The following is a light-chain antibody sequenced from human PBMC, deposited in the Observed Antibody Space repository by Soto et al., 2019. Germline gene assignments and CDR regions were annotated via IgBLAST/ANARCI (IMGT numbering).Light chain of an antibody. CDR2: DAS. J-gene: IGKJ4*01. V-gene: IGKV3-11*01. CDR3: QQRSNWPLVA. Sequence: EIVLTQSPATLSLSPGERATLSCRASQSVSSYLAWYQQIPGQAPRLLIYDASTMPTGIPARFSGSGSGTDSDFTISSIEPEDFAIYSCQQRSNWPLVAFGGGTKVEIK. CDR1: QSVSSY.